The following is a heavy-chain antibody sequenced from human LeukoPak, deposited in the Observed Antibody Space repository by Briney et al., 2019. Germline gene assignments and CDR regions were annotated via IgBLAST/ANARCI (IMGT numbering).Heavy chain of an antibody. CDR3: ARRAYYYDSSGYYYEYFDY. D-gene: IGHD3-22*01. CDR1: GGSISSGGYY. Sequence: SQTLSLTCTVSGGSISSGGYYWSWIRQPPGKGLEWIGYIYYSGSTNYNPSLKSRVTISVDTSKNQFSLKLSSVTAADTAVYYCARRAYYYDSSGYYYEYFDYWGQGTLVTVSS. J-gene: IGHJ4*02. CDR2: IYYSGST. V-gene: IGHV4-61*08.